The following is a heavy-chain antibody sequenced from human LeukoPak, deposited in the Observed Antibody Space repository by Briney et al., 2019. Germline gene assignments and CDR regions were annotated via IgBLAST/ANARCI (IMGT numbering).Heavy chain of an antibody. CDR2: MNKDGSQK. V-gene: IGHV3-7*03. CDR1: GFTFSSYW. D-gene: IGHD1/OR15-1a*01. Sequence: GGSLRLSCAASGFTFSSYWMTWVRQAPGKGPEWVANMNKDGSQKYYVDSVKGRFTISRDTAKNSLYLQMNNLRAEDTALYYCARNNDMDVWGQGTTVIVSS. CDR3: ARNNDMDV. J-gene: IGHJ6*02.